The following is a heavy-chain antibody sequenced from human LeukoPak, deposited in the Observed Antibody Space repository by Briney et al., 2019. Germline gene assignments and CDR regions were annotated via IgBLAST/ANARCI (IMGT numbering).Heavy chain of an antibody. CDR2: IVVGSGNT. D-gene: IGHD2-8*01. CDR1: GFTFTSSA. CDR3: SMVYANDAFDI. J-gene: IGHJ3*02. Sequence: GTSVTVSCKASGFTFTSSAVQWVRQARGQRLEWIGWIVVGSGNTNYAQKFQERVTITRDMSTSTVYMELSSLRSEDTAVYYCSMVYANDAFDIWGQGTMVTVSS. V-gene: IGHV1-58*01.